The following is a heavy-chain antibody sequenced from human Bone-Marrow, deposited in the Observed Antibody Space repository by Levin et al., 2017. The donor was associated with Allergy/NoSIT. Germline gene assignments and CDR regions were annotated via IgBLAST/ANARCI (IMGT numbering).Heavy chain of an antibody. CDR3: ARETCTSASCYLDL. J-gene: IGHJ4*02. CDR1: GFTFSNFF. V-gene: IGHV3-11*01. D-gene: IGHD2-2*01. CDR2: ISPSGATI. Sequence: PGGSLRLSCAASGFTFSNFFMTWIRQAPGKGLEWVSYISPSGATINDADSVKGRFSISRDNTKNSLYLQMSSLRGEDTAVYYCARETCTSASCYLDLWGQGTLVTVS.